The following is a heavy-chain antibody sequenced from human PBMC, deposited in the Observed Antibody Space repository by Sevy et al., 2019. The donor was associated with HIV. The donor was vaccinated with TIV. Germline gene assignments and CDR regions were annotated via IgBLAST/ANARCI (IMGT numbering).Heavy chain of an antibody. CDR2: IKEDGSEN. CDR1: GFTFSDYW. D-gene: IGHD2-15*01. Sequence: GGSLRLSCAASGFTFSDYWMTWVRQAPGKGLEWVANIKEDGSENYYVDSVKGRFTVSRDNAKNSLYLQMNSLRVEDTAVFYCARDRDCSGGRCYSGWFDPWCQGTLVTVSS. J-gene: IGHJ5*02. CDR3: ARDRDCSGGRCYSGWFDP. V-gene: IGHV3-7*01.